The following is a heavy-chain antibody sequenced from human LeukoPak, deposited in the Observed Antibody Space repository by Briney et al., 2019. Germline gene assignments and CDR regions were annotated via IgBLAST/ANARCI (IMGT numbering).Heavy chain of an antibody. CDR3: ARDTYYDILTGPGSYMDV. Sequence: GGTLRLSCAASGFTFSSYSMNWVRQAPGKGLEWVSSISSSSSYIYHADSVKGRFTISRDNAKNSLYLQMNSLRAEDTAVYYCARDTYYDILTGPGSYMDVWGKGTTVTVSS. D-gene: IGHD3-9*01. CDR2: ISSSSSYI. CDR1: GFTFSSYS. V-gene: IGHV3-21*01. J-gene: IGHJ6*03.